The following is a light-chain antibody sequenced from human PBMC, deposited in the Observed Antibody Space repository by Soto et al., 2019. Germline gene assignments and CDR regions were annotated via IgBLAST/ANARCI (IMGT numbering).Light chain of an antibody. CDR1: QSISSY. CDR3: QQSYTTPRT. CDR2: AAS. J-gene: IGKJ1*01. Sequence: DIQMTQSPSSLSASVGDGVTITCRASQSISSYLNWYQQKPGKAPKLLIYAASSLQSGVPSRFSGSRSGTDFILTISSLQPEDFATYYCQQSYTTPRTFGQGTRVEIK. V-gene: IGKV1-39*01.